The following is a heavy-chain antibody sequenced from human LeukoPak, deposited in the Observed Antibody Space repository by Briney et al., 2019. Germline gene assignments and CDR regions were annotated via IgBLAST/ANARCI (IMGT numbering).Heavy chain of an antibody. CDR1: GFSFNMYW. V-gene: IGHV3-74*01. CDR3: ARDGYCSGGICYGKDY. D-gene: IGHD2-15*01. J-gene: IGHJ4*02. Sequence: GGSLRLSCAASGFSFNMYWMNWVRQAPGKGLVWVSRINSDGTSTSYADSVKGRFTISRDNAKNTLYLEINSLRAEDTAVYFCARDGYCSGGICYGKDYWGQGTLVTVSS. CDR2: INSDGTST.